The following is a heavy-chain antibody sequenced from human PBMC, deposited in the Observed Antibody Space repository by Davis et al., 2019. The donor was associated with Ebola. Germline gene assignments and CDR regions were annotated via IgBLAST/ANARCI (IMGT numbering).Heavy chain of an antibody. Sequence: ASVKVSCKASGYTFTGYYMHWVRQAPGQGLEWMGWINPNSGGTNYAQKLQGRVTMTTDTSTSTAYMELRSLRSDDTAVYYCAREHGDYQGRYFDLWGRGTLVTVSS. CDR2: INPNSGGT. CDR3: AREHGDYQGRYFDL. J-gene: IGHJ2*01. CDR1: GYTFTGYY. V-gene: IGHV1-2*02. D-gene: IGHD4-17*01.